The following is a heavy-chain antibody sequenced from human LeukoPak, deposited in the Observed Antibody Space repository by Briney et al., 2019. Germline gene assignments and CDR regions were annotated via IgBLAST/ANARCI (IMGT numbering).Heavy chain of an antibody. CDR2: ISYDGSNK. CDR3: GNLVGAFDY. J-gene: IGHJ4*02. D-gene: IGHD1-26*01. CDR1: GFTFSSYG. Sequence: PGGSLRLSCAASGFTFSSYGMHWVRQAPGKGLEWVVVISYDGSNKYYADSVKGRFTISRDNSKNTLYLQMNSLRAEDTAVYYCGNLVGAFDYWGQGTLVTVSS. V-gene: IGHV3-30*18.